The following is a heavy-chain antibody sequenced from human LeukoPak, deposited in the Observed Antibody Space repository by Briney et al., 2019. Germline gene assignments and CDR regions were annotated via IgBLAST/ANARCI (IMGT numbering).Heavy chain of an antibody. D-gene: IGHD6-13*01. CDR2: IYPGDSDT. Sequence: GESLKISCKGSGYSFASYWIGWVRKMPGKGLEWMGIIYPGDSDTRYSTSFQGQVTISADKSITTAYLQLSSLKASDTAIYYCARRASSWWFDYWGQGTLVTVSS. V-gene: IGHV5-51*01. J-gene: IGHJ4*02. CDR1: GYSFASYW. CDR3: ARRASSWWFDY.